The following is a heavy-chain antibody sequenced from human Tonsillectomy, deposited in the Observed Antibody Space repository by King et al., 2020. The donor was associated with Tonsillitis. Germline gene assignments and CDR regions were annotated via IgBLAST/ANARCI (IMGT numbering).Heavy chain of an antibody. J-gene: IGHJ3*02. D-gene: IGHD2-8*01. CDR1: GFSFSSHA. CDR3: ARVKSPFVCIPPFDAFDI. Sequence: VQLVESGGGVVQPGMSLRLSCEASGFSFSSHAMHWVRQAPGKGLQWVAVISYDGGNKYYADSVKGRFTISRDKSRNTLYLQMSTLRAEDTSVYYCARVKSPFVCIPPFDAFDIWGQGTVVTVSS. CDR2: ISYDGGNK. V-gene: IGHV3-30*15.